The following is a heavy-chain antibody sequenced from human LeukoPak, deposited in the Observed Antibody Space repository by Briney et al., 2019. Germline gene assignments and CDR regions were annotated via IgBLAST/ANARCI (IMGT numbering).Heavy chain of an antibody. D-gene: IGHD1-1*01. CDR2: IYYSGST. CDR1: GGSIRSYF. CDR3: ARESGTTQGYYYGMDV. Sequence: SETLSLTCTVSGGSIRSYFWSWIRQPPGKGLEWIGYIYYSGSTNYNPSLKSRVTISVDRSKNQFSLKMSSVIAADTAVYYCARESGTTQGYYYGMDVWGQGTTVTVSS. V-gene: IGHV4-59*01. J-gene: IGHJ6*02.